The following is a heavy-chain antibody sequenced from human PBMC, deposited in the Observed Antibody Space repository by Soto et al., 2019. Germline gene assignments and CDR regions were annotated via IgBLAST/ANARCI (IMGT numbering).Heavy chain of an antibody. J-gene: IGHJ6*02. D-gene: IGHD3-10*02. Sequence: GGSLRLSCAASGFTFSSYAMHWVRQAPGKGLEYVSAISSNGGSTYYANSVKGRFTISRYNSKYTLYLQMGSLRAEDMAVYYCARTLSLCFYYCMDVWGQGTTVTVSS. CDR1: GFTFSSYA. V-gene: IGHV3-64*01. CDR2: ISSNGGST. CDR3: ARTLSLCFYYCMDV.